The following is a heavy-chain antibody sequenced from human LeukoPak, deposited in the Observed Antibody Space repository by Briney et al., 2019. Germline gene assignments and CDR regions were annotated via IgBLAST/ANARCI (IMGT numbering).Heavy chain of an antibody. CDR3: ARDRLYLMVYAIEGDGMDV. Sequence: GGSLRLSCAASGFTFSSYEMNWVRQAPGKGLEWVSYISSSGSGIYYADSVKGRFTISRDNAKNSLYLQMNSLRAEDTAVYYCARDRLYLMVYAIEGDGMDVWGQGTTVTVSS. D-gene: IGHD2-8*01. CDR1: GFTFSSYE. J-gene: IGHJ6*02. CDR2: ISSSGSGI. V-gene: IGHV3-48*03.